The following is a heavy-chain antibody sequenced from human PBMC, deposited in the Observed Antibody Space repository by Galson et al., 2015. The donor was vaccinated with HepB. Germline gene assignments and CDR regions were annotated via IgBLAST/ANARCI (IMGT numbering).Heavy chain of an antibody. CDR2: FDPEGGET. CDR1: GYTLTELS. D-gene: IGHD5-24*01. Sequence: SVKVSCKVSGYTLTELSMHWVRQAPGKGLEWMGGFDPEGGETIYAQKFQGRVTMTEDTSTDTAYMELSSLRSEDTAVYYCAISPTRDPQPDYWGQGTLVTVSS. V-gene: IGHV1-24*01. CDR3: AISPTRDPQPDY. J-gene: IGHJ4*02.